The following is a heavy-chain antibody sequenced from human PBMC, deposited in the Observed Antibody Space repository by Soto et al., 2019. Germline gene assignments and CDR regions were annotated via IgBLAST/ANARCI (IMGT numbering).Heavy chain of an antibody. CDR2: IYYSGST. J-gene: IGHJ5*02. CDR1: DGSIRGYY. V-gene: IGHV4-59*01. Sequence: SVPLSLTCSVSDGSIRGYYWSWIRQPPGKGLEWIGYIYYSGSTNYNPSLKSRVTISVDTSKNQFSLKLSSVTAADTAMYYCARDLLGRGYRGYDLYNCFEPLVQ. CDR3: ARDLLGRGYRGYDLYNCFEP. D-gene: IGHD5-12*01.